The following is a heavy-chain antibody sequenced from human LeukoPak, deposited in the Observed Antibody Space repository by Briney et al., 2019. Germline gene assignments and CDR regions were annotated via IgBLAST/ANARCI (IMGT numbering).Heavy chain of an antibody. D-gene: IGHD6-13*01. CDR3: ARDKKLDSSSWINWFDP. CDR1: GFTFDDYG. CDR2: INWNGGST. Sequence: PGGSLRLSCAASGFTFDDYGMSWVRHAPGKGLGWVSGINWNGGSTGYADSVKGRFTISRDNAKNSLYLQMNSLRAEDTAVYYCARDKKLDSSSWINWFDPWGQGTLVAVSS. J-gene: IGHJ5*02. V-gene: IGHV3-20*04.